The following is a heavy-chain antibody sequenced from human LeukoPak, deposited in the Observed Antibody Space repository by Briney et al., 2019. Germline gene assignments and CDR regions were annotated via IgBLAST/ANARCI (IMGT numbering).Heavy chain of an antibody. J-gene: IGHJ5*02. CDR3: ARTSHESVLYWSDP. V-gene: IGHV1-18*01. CDR2: ISGYNGNT. Sequence: ASVKVSYKASGYTFTTYGIGWVRQAPGQGLGWMGWISGYNGNTNYAQKFQGRVTMTTDTSTSTAYMELRSLRSDDTAVYYCARTSHESVLYWSDPWGQGTLVNVSS. CDR1: GYTFTTYG. D-gene: IGHD3-16*01.